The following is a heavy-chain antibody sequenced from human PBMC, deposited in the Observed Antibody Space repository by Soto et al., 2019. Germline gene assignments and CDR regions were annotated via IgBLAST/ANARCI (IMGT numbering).Heavy chain of an antibody. CDR3: ARRRYCGVDCYNKFYYGMDV. D-gene: IGHD2-21*02. J-gene: IGHJ6*02. CDR2: IIPVLGVT. CDR1: GSTFSSYT. Sequence: QVQLVQSGAEVRKPGSSVEVSCMASGSTFSSYTVNWVRQAPGQGLEWIGRIIPVLGVTHYARRFQGRVTLTADRDRKTACMELTSLTSEDTAVYYCARRRYCGVDCYNKFYYGMDVWGQGTTVTVSS. V-gene: IGHV1-69*02.